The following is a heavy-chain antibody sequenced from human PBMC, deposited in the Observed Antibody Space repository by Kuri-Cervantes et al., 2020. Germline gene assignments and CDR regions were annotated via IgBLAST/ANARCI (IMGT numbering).Heavy chain of an antibody. CDR1: GGSISSYC. J-gene: IGHJ5*02. D-gene: IGHD4-17*01. CDR3: ARGGRGDYEETPNWFDP. CDR2: IYYSGST. Sequence: GSLRLSCTVSGGSISSYCWSWIRQPPGKGLEWIGYIYYSGSTNYNPSLKSRVTISVDTSKNQFSLKLSSVTAADTAVYYCARGGRGDYEETPNWFDPWGQGTLVTVSS. V-gene: IGHV4-59*12.